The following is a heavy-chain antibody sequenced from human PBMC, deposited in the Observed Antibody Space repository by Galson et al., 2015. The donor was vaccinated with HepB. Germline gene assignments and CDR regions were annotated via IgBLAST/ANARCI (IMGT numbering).Heavy chain of an antibody. CDR3: ARATLTMVLYSFDY. Sequence: SLRLSCAASGFTFSSYAMHWVRQAPGKGLEWVAVISYDGSNKYYADSVKGRFTISRDNSKNTLYLQMNSLRAEDTAVYYCARATLTMVLYSFDYWGQGTLVTVSS. J-gene: IGHJ4*02. CDR1: GFTFSSYA. CDR2: ISYDGSNK. V-gene: IGHV3-30*04. D-gene: IGHD3-10*01.